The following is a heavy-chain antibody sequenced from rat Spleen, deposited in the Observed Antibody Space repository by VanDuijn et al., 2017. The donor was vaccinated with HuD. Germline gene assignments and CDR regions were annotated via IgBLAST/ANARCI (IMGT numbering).Heavy chain of an antibody. D-gene: IGHD5-1*01. CDR1: GFTFSNYD. CDR3: ARRNWDERYFDF. CDR2: ISTDGGNT. V-gene: IGHV5S13*01. Sequence: EVQLVESGGGLVQPGRSLKLSCAASGFTFSNYDMAWVRQAPTKGLEWIASISTDGGNTYYRDSVKGRFTISRDNAKNTQYLQMDSLRSEDTATYYCARRNWDERYFDFWGPGTMVTVSS. J-gene: IGHJ1*01.